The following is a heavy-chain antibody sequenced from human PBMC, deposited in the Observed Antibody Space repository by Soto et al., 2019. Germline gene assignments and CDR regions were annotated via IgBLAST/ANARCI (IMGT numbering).Heavy chain of an antibody. CDR3: ARGSSSWYLFDY. J-gene: IGHJ4*02. CDR1: GGSFSGYY. D-gene: IGHD6-13*01. Sequence: SETLSLTCAVYGGSFSGYYWSWIRQPPGKGLEWIGEINHSGSTNYNPSLKSRVTISVDTSKNQFSLKLSSVTAADTAVYYCARGSSSWYLFDYWRQGTLVTVSS. CDR2: INHSGST. V-gene: IGHV4-34*01.